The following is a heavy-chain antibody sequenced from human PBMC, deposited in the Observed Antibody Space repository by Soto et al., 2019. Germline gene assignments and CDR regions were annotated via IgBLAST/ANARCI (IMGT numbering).Heavy chain of an antibody. CDR1: GVSINSGGYY. CDR2: IYYSGST. D-gene: IGHD1-26*01. V-gene: IGHV4-31*03. CDR3: ARFSGSYPLDS. J-gene: IGHJ4*02. Sequence: QVQLQESGPGLVKPSQTLSLTCTVSGVSINSGGYYWSWLRQHPGKGLEWIGYIYYSGSTYYNPSLKSRLTISIASSQNQFSLRLSSVTAADTAVYYCARFSGSYPLDSWGQGTLVTVSS.